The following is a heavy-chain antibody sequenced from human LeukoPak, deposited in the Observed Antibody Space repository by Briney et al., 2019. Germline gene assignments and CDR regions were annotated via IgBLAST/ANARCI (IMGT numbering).Heavy chain of an antibody. J-gene: IGHJ4*02. CDR2: ISGSGGST. Sequence: GGSLRLSCAASGFTFSSYAMSWVRQAPGKGLEWVSAISGSGGSTYYTDSVKGRFTISRDNSKNTLYLQMNSLRAEDTAVYYCAKDAPRYSSSFNHYDYWGQGTLVTVSS. CDR3: AKDAPRYSSSFNHYDY. D-gene: IGHD6-13*01. CDR1: GFTFSSYA. V-gene: IGHV3-23*01.